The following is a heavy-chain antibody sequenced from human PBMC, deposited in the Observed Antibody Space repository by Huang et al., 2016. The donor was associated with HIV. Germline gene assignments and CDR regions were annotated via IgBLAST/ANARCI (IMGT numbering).Heavy chain of an antibody. CDR1: GYTFTSYG. CDR2: ISAYSGDT. J-gene: IGHJ3*02. V-gene: IGHV1-18*01. Sequence: QIQLMQSGPELKQPGASVKVSCKASGYTFTSYGITWVRQAPGQGPEGMGWISAYSGDTEYAQKFQGRGTLTTDTSTNIAYMELRSLRSDDTAKYYCARDPKYHRIGYYRQRRGIDIWGQGTMVIVSS. CDR3: ARDPKYHRIGYYRQRRGIDI. D-gene: IGHD3-22*01.